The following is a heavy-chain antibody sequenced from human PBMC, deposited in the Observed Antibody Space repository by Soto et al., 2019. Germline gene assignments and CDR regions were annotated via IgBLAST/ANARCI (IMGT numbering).Heavy chain of an antibody. Sequence: QVQLVQSGAEVKKPGASVKVSCKASGYTFTSYGISWVRQAPGQGLEWMGWISAYNGNTNYAQKLQGRVTMTTYTSTSTAYMELRSLRSDDTAVYYCARGSYDFWSGYYRGYGMDVWGQGTTVTVSS. J-gene: IGHJ6*02. CDR1: GYTFTSYG. V-gene: IGHV1-18*01. D-gene: IGHD3-3*01. CDR2: ISAYNGNT. CDR3: ARGSYDFWSGYYRGYGMDV.